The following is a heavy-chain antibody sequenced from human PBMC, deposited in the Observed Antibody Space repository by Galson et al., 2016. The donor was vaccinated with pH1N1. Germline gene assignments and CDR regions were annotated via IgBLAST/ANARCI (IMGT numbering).Heavy chain of an antibody. CDR1: VGSISSHY. D-gene: IGHD3-9*01. J-gene: IGHJ1*01. CDR2: FYYRGNT. V-gene: IGHV4-59*11. CDR3: STMLPTRDLDWLPHDQYFHD. Sequence: ETLSLTCSVSVGSISSHYWRCLRQTPGKRVECIACFYYRGNTLHNPSPKTRATISRDRSKNQVSLKLTSVIAADTAVYDCSTMLPTRDLDWLPHDQYFHDWGQGTMVSVSS.